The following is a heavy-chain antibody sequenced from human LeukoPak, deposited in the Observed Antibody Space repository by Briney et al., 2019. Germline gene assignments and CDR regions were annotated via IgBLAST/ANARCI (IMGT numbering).Heavy chain of an antibody. CDR1: GGSFSGYY. V-gene: IGHV4-34*01. D-gene: IGHD3-10*01. CDR2: INHSGST. J-gene: IGHJ6*03. Sequence: PSETLSLTYAVYGGSFSGYYWSWIRQPPGKGLEWIGEINHSGSTNYNPSLKSRVTISVDTSKNQFSLKLSSVTAADTAVYYCARDLDYYGSGRYMDVWGKGTTVTISS. CDR3: ARDLDYYGSGRYMDV.